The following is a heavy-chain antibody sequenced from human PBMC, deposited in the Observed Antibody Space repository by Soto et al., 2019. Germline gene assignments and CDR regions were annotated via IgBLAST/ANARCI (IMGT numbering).Heavy chain of an antibody. CDR3: ARQGYYYGSGSYYNIAFDI. D-gene: IGHD3-10*01. CDR1: VGSISSSSYY. J-gene: IGHJ3*02. CDR2: IYYSGST. Sequence: SETVSLTCTFSVGSISSSSYYWGWMRQPPGKGLEWIGSIYYSGSTYYNPSLKSRVTISVDTSKNQFSLKLSSVTAADTAVYYCARQGYYYGSGSYYNIAFDIWGHGTMVTVS. V-gene: IGHV4-39*01.